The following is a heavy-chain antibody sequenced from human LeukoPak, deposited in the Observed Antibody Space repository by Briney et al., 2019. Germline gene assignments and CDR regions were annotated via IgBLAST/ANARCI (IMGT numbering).Heavy chain of an antibody. CDR2: ISGSSTYI. V-gene: IGHV3-21*01. CDR3: ARGVGATDFDY. D-gene: IGHD1-26*01. CDR1: GFTFSSYS. J-gene: IGHJ4*02. Sequence: RGSLRLSCAASGFTFSSYSMNWVRQAPGKGLEWVSSISGSSTYIYDTDSVKGRFSISRDNTKNSLYLQMNSLRVEDTALYYCARGVGATDFDYWGQGTLVTVSS.